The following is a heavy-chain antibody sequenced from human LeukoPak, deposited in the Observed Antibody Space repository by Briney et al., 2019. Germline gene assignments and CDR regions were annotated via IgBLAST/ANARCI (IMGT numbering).Heavy chain of an antibody. CDR3: ARVYSSSWSFDY. CDR1: GFXFSTYA. Sequence: PGRSLRLSCAVSGFXFSTYAMHWVRQAQGKGQEWVAVISFDGGNKYYADSVEGRFTISRDNSKNTVYLQMNSLRAEDTTVYYCARVYSSSWSFDYWGQGTLVTVSS. V-gene: IGHV3-30-3*01. J-gene: IGHJ4*02. CDR2: ISFDGGNK. D-gene: IGHD6-13*01.